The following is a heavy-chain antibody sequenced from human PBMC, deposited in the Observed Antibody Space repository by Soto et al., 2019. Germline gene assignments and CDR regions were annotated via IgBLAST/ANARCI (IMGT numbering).Heavy chain of an antibody. CDR3: ARDRDCSGGRCYSGFWFDP. V-gene: IGHV1-18*01. J-gene: IGHJ5*02. D-gene: IGHD2-15*01. Sequence: ASVKVSCKASGYTFIDFGITWVRQAPGQGLEWMGWTNTYNGNTNYAQKFQGRVTMTTDTSTSTAYMELRSLRSDDTAVYYCARDRDCSGGRCYSGFWFDPWGQGTQVTVSS. CDR2: TNTYNGNT. CDR1: GYTFIDFG.